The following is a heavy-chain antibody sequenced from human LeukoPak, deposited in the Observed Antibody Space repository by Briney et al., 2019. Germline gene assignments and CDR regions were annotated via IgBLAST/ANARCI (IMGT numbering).Heavy chain of an antibody. J-gene: IGHJ5*02. Sequence: SETLSLTCAVYGGSFSGYYWSWIRQPPGKGLEWIGEINHSGSTNYNPSLKSRVTISVDTSKNQFSLKLCSVTAADTAVYYCARVLGYCSSTSCYAVWFDPWGQGTLVTVSS. CDR2: INHSGST. V-gene: IGHV4-34*01. D-gene: IGHD2-2*01. CDR3: ARVLGYCSSTSCYAVWFDP. CDR1: GGSFSGYY.